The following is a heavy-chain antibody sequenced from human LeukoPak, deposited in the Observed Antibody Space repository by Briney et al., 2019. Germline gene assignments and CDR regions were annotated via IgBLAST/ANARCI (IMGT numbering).Heavy chain of an antibody. CDR2: IKNKNTGETT. V-gene: IGHV3-15*01. J-gene: IGHJ4*02. CDR1: GYTFSDAW. D-gene: IGHD2-15*01. CDR3: TRAIGGGRDPDFDY. Sequence: GGSLRLSCAASGYTFSDAWMSWVREAPGKGLEWVGRIKNKNTGETTDYAAPVKGRFTISRDDSKNTLYLQMNSLKSEDTAVYYCTRAIGGGRDPDFDYWGQGTLVTVSS.